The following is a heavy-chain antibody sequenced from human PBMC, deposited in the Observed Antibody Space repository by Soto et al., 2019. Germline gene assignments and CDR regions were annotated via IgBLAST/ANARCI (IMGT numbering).Heavy chain of an antibody. Sequence: GGSLRLSCAASGFTFSSFWMSWVRQVPGKGLEWVANIKNDGSNSYYVDSVKGRFTISRDNAKNSLYLQMNSLRAEDTAVYYCAKPQGSDDVIAGIFDYWGQGTLVTVSS. V-gene: IGHV3-7*03. J-gene: IGHJ4*02. D-gene: IGHD6-13*01. CDR3: AKPQGSDDVIAGIFDY. CDR2: IKNDGSNS. CDR1: GFTFSSFW.